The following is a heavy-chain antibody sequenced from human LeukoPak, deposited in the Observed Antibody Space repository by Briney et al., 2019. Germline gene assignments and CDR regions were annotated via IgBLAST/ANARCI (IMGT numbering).Heavy chain of an antibody. D-gene: IGHD3-22*01. J-gene: IGHJ4*02. V-gene: IGHV3-30*18. CDR2: ISYDGSNK. Sequence: GGSLRLSCAASGFTFSSYGMHWVRQAPGKGLEWVAVISYDGSNKYYADSVKGRLTISRDHSKNTLYLQMNSLRAEDTAVYYCAKHLNSFDSSGYQGGGFDYWGQGTLVTVSS. CDR1: GFTFSSYG. CDR3: AKHLNSFDSSGYQGGGFDY.